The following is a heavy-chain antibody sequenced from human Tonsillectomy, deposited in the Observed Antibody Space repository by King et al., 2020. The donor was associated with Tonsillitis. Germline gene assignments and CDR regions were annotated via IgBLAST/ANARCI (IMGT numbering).Heavy chain of an antibody. J-gene: IGHJ4*02. CDR2: ISGSGGST. D-gene: IGHD2-2*01. V-gene: IGHV3-23*04. CDR3: AKDEYCSTTSCYEDYFDY. Sequence: VQLVESGGGLVQPGGSLRLSCAASGFTFSSYAMSWVRQAPGKGLEWVSAISGSGGSTYYADSVKGRFTISRDTSKNTLYLQMNSLRAEDTAVYYCAKDEYCSTTSCYEDYFDYWGQGTLVTVSS. CDR1: GFTFSSYA.